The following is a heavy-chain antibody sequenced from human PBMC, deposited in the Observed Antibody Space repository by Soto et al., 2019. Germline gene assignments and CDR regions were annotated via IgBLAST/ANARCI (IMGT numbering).Heavy chain of an antibody. D-gene: IGHD3-22*01. CDR3: ARNLWGYYSH. CDR1: GFTFSNYW. Sequence: EVQLVESGGGLVQPGGSLRLSCASSGFTFSNYWMHWVRQAPGKGPVWVSRINTDGRTTNYADSVKGRFNISRDNAKNTFYLQTTRLGAYDTAVYYCARNLWGYYSHWGQGTLVNGSS. J-gene: IGHJ4*02. V-gene: IGHV3-74*01. CDR2: INTDGRTT.